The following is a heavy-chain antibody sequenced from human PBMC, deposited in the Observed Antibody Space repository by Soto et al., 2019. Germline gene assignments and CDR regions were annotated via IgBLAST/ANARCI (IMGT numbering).Heavy chain of an antibody. CDR1: GGTFSSYA. CDR3: VRDFWQWLVQYYYGMAV. D-gene: IGHD6-19*01. Sequence: SVKVSCKASGGTFSSYAISWVRQAPGQGLEWMGGIIPIFGTANYAQKFQGRVTITADESTSTAYMELSSLRSEDTAVYYCVRDFWQWLVQYYYGMAVWGQGTTVTVSS. V-gene: IGHV1-69*13. J-gene: IGHJ6*02. CDR2: IIPIFGTA.